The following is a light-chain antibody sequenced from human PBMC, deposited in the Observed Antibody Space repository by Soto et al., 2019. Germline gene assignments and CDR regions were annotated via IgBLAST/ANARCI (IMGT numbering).Light chain of an antibody. V-gene: IGKV3-15*01. Sequence: EVVMTQSPATVSVSPGEGVTLSCRASQTISNDLAWYQQKPGQAPRLLIYGASTRATGVPARFSGGGSGTEFALTVSSLQSEDFAFYYCQHYNHWPMYTFGQGTKVEIK. CDR2: GAS. J-gene: IGKJ2*01. CDR1: QTISND. CDR3: QHYNHWPMYT.